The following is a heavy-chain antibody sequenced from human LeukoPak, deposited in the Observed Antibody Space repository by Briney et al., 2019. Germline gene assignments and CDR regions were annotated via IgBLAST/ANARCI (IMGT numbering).Heavy chain of an antibody. D-gene: IGHD6-13*01. V-gene: IGHV3-23*01. Sequence: GGSLRLSCAASGFTFSSYAMSWVRQAPGKGLEWVSAISGSGGSTYYADSVKGRFTISRDNSKNTLYLQMNSLRAEDTAVYYCAKGVPDSSSWYWGSYYYYYMDVWGKGTTVTVSS. CDR1: GFTFSSYA. J-gene: IGHJ6*03. CDR2: ISGSGGST. CDR3: AKGVPDSSSWYWGSYYYYYMDV.